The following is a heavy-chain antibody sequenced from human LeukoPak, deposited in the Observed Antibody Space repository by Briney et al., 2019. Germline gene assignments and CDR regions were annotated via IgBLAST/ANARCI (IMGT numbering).Heavy chain of an antibody. V-gene: IGHV5-51*01. CDR1: GYIFTSYW. Sequence: GESLKISCKGSGYIFTSYWIGWVRQMPGKGLGWMGIIYPGDSDTRYSPSFQSQATISADTSISTAILQWSSLKASDTAMYYCASRGRSGGMDVWGQGTTVTVSS. J-gene: IGHJ6*02. CDR3: ASRGRSGGMDV. D-gene: IGHD3-3*01. CDR2: IYPGDSDT.